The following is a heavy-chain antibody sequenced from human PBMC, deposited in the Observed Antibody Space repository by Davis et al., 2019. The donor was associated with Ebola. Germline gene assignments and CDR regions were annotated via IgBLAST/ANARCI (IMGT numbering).Heavy chain of an antibody. CDR2: SSYSGST. J-gene: IGHJ4*02. Sequence: SETLSLTCTVSGASISGSTYYWGWIRQAPGKGLEWIGSSSYSGSTYSNPSLKSRVTISVDTSKNQFSLRLSSVTAADTAIHYCVRKMESGSYKNFDYWGQGARVTVSS. CDR1: GASISGSTYY. CDR3: VRKMESGSYKNFDY. V-gene: IGHV4-39*01. D-gene: IGHD1-26*01.